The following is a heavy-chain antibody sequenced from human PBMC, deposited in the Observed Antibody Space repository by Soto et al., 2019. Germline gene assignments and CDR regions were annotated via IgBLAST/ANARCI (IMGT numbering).Heavy chain of an antibody. V-gene: IGHV3-30-3*01. D-gene: IGHD3-22*01. CDR3: ARGLTDYYDGSGSYY. Sequence: QVQLVESGGGVVQPGRSLRLSCAASGFTFSSYAMHWVRQAPGKGLEWVAVISYDGSNKYYADSVKGRFTISRDNSKNPLYLNMNSLRAEDTAVDYCARGLTDYYDGSGSYYWCQGTLVTVSS. J-gene: IGHJ4*02. CDR2: ISYDGSNK. CDR1: GFTFSSYA.